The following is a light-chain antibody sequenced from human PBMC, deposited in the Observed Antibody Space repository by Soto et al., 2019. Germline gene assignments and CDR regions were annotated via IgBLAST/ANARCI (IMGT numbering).Light chain of an antibody. Sequence: EIVLTQSPGILSLSPGERATLSCRASQSVSSNYLAWYQQKPGQAPRLLMYGASSRATGIPDRFSGSGSGTDFTLTISRLGPEDFAVYYCQQYEISWTFGQGTKVDIK. CDR2: GAS. CDR3: QQYEISWT. CDR1: QSVSSNY. V-gene: IGKV3-20*01. J-gene: IGKJ1*01.